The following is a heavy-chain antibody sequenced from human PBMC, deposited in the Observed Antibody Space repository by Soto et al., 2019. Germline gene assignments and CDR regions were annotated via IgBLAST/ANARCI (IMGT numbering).Heavy chain of an antibody. CDR1: KFAFEDYA. D-gene: IGHD2-21*01. CDR3: VKSIHPRIGWYFDL. J-gene: IGHJ2*01. CDR2: VNYSGLDR. Sequence: EVQLVESGGGLVKPGRSLRLSCATSKFAFEDYARHWVRRAPGTGLEWVAGVNYSGLDRAYADGVKGRFTISRDNAKNSMYLQMNSLRPEDTAFYYCVKSIHPRIGWYFDLWGRGTLVTVS. V-gene: IGHV3-9*01.